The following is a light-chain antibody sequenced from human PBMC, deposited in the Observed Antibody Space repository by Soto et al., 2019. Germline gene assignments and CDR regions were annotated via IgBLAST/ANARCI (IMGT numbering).Light chain of an antibody. J-gene: IGKJ1*01. V-gene: IGKV1-5*01. CDR2: DAS. Sequence: DIQMTQSPSTLSATVGDRVTITCRASQSISTWLAWYQQKPAKAPKLLIYDASSLEVGVPSRFSGSGSQTEFTLTISSLQPDDYGTYYCQQYYDFRTLGQGTKVEI. CDR3: QQYYDFRT. CDR1: QSISTW.